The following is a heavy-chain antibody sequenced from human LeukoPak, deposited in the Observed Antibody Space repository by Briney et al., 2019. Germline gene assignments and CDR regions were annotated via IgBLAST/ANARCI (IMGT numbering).Heavy chain of an antibody. CDR1: GSTFSGHL. Sequence: GGSLRLSCAASGSTFSGHLLHWVRQAPGKGLEWVEGTAYDGAEKYYADSVRGRFAISRDNSKSTVYLEMNSLRPEDAAVYYCAREGDRHFTFDYWGRGTLVTVSS. D-gene: IGHD2/OR15-2a*01. CDR2: TAYDGAEK. J-gene: IGHJ4*02. V-gene: IGHV3-30*01. CDR3: AREGDRHFTFDY.